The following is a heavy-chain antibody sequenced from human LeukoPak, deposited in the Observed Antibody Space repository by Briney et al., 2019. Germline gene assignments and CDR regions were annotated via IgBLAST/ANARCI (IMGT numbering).Heavy chain of an antibody. V-gene: IGHV1-69*13. CDR1: GGTFSSYA. J-gene: IGHJ4*01. Sequence: SVKVSCKASGGTFSSYAISWVRQAPGQGLEWMGGIIPIFGTANYAQKFQGRVTITADESTSTAYMELSSLRSEDTAVYYCARGPAYYYDSSGVYYFDSRGHGTLGTDS. D-gene: IGHD3-22*01. CDR2: IIPIFGTA. CDR3: ARGPAYYYDSSGVYYFDS.